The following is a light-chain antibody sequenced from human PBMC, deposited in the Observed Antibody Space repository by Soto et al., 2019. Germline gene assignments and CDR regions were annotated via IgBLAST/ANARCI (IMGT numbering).Light chain of an antibody. J-gene: IGKJ2*01. CDR2: GAS. CDR1: QSVSSN. V-gene: IGKV3-15*01. CDR3: QQYNNWPPIT. Sequence: EIVMTQSPATLSVSPGERATLSCRASQSVSSNLAWYQQQPCQAPRLLIYGASTRATGIPARFSGSGSGTNFTLTISSLQSEDFAVYYCQQYNNWPPITFGHGTKLESK.